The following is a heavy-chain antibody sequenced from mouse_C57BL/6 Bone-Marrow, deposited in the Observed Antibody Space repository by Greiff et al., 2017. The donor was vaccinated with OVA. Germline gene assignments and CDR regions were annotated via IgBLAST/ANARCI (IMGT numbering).Heavy chain of an antibody. J-gene: IGHJ2*01. Sequence: QVQLQQPGAELVRPGSSVKLSCKASGYTFTSYWMDWVKQRPGQGLEWIGNIYPSDSETHYNQKFKDKATLTVDKSSSTAYMQLSSLTSEDSAVYYCASRDLLHREDYFDYWGQGTTLTVSS. D-gene: IGHD1-1*01. CDR3: ASRDLLHREDYFDY. CDR1: GYTFTSYW. V-gene: IGHV1-61*01. CDR2: IYPSDSET.